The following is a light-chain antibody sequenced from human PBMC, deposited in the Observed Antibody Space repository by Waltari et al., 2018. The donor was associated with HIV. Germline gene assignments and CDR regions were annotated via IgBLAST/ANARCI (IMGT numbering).Light chain of an antibody. Sequence: QSVLTQPPSVSAAPGQKITIPCSGSSSNIGNNYVSWYQQLPGTAPKLLIYDKHKRPSWIPDRFSCSKSGTSATLGITGLQTGDEADYYCGTWDSSLSAGVFGGGTKVTVL. CDR3: GTWDSSLSAGV. J-gene: IGLJ2*01. CDR1: SSNIGNNY. V-gene: IGLV1-51*01. CDR2: DKH.